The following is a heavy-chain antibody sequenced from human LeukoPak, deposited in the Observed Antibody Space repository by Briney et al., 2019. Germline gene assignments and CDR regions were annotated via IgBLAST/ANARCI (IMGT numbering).Heavy chain of an antibody. V-gene: IGHV1-3*03. CDR2: INAGNGNT. Sequence: GASVKVSCKASGYTFTSYAMHWVRQAPGQRLEWMGWINAGNGNTKYSQEFQGRVTITRDTSASTAYMELSSLRSEDMAVYYCARGSGGSFVYYFDYWGQGTLVTVSS. CDR1: GYTFTSYA. D-gene: IGHD2-15*01. CDR3: ARGSGGSFVYYFDY. J-gene: IGHJ4*02.